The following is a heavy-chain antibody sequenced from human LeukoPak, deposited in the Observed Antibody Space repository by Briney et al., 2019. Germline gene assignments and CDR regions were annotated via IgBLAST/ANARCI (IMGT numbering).Heavy chain of an antibody. V-gene: IGHV1-2*04. D-gene: IGHD6-19*01. Sequence: AAGKVCCKASGYTFTGYYMDWVRQAPGPGIEWMGWIDPNSGGTNYAQKFQGWVTMTRDTSISTAYMQLSRLKSDDTAVYYCARDVGGSSGWYFDYWGQGTLVTVSS. CDR2: IDPNSGGT. CDR1: GYTFTGYY. CDR3: ARDVGGSSGWYFDY. J-gene: IGHJ4*02.